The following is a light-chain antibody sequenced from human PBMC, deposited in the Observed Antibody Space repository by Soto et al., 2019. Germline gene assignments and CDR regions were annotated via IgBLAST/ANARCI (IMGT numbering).Light chain of an antibody. V-gene: IGKV1-5*03. CDR1: QSISSW. J-gene: IGKJ2*01. Sequence: DIQMTQSPSTLSASVGDRVTITCRASQSISSWLAWYQQKPGKAPKLLIYKASSLESGFPSRFSGSGSGTEFTLTISSLQPDDFATYYCQQYNSYPEYTFGQGTKLEIK. CDR3: QQYNSYPEYT. CDR2: KAS.